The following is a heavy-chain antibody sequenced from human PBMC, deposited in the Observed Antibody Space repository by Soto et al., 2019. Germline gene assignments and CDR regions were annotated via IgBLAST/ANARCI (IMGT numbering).Heavy chain of an antibody. CDR3: VKSGGVAHDYSNSPGYYYSGMDV. CDR1: GFTIISYA. D-gene: IGHD4-4*01. CDR2: ISRNGGST. Sequence: PGGPLRLSCSASGFTIISYALHWVSQAPGNGLEYVSAISRNGGSTYYADSVKGRFTISRDNSNHTLYLQMSSVRAEDTAVDYGVKSGGVAHDYSNSPGYYYSGMDVWGQGTTVTVSS. J-gene: IGHJ6*02. V-gene: IGHV3-64D*06.